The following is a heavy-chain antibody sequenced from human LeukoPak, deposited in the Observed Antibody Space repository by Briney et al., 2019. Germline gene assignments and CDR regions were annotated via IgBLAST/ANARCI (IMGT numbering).Heavy chain of an antibody. V-gene: IGHV1-18*01. CDR2: ISAYNGKT. CDR3: ARVDWNYEGGFDY. CDR1: GYTFTSYG. Sequence: ASVKVSCKASGYTFTSYGISWIRQAPGQGLEWMGWISAYNGKTKYAQKLQGRVTMTTDTSTSTAYMELSSLRSEDTAVYYCARVDWNYEGGFDYWGQGTLVTVSS. J-gene: IGHJ4*02. D-gene: IGHD1-7*01.